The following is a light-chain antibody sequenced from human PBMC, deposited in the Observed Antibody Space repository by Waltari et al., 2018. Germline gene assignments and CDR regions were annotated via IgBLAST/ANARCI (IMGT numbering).Light chain of an antibody. Sequence: EIVLTQSPGTLSLSPGERATLSCRASQSVSRSYLAWYQQKPGQAPRLLIYGASSRTTRMPDRFSGSGYGKDFTLNISRLEPEDFAVYYCQQYDSSPRTFGPGTKVEIK. V-gene: IGKV3-20*01. CDR2: GAS. CDR1: QSVSRSY. CDR3: QQYDSSPRT. J-gene: IGKJ1*01.